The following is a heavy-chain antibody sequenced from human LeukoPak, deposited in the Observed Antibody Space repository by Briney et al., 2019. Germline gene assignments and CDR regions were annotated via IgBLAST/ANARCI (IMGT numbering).Heavy chain of an antibody. CDR2: ISGSGGST. D-gene: IGHD6-13*01. V-gene: IGHV3-23*01. CDR3: AKDPSWLDWFDL. Sequence: GGSLRLSCAASGFTFSDYYMSWLRQAPGKGLEWVSAISGSGGSTYYADSVKGRFTISRDNSKNTLYLQMNSLRAEDTAVYYCAKDPSWLDWFDLWGQGTLVTVSS. CDR1: GFTFSDYY. J-gene: IGHJ5*02.